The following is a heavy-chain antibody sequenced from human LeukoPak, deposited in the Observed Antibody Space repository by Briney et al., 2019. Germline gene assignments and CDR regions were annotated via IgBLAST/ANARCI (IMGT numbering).Heavy chain of an antibody. Sequence: PGGSESLLCTVWVVPYFRLDILGLRQAPGKGLQWVSYMSSSGSAKYYADSVKGRFIISRDNAKNSLYLKMNSLRAEDTAVYYCARAISNDIIGIDYWGQGTLVTVSS. CDR3: ARAISNDIIGIDY. V-gene: IGHV3-48*03. J-gene: IGHJ4*02. CDR2: MSSSGSAK. CDR1: VVPYFRL. D-gene: IGHD3-22*01.